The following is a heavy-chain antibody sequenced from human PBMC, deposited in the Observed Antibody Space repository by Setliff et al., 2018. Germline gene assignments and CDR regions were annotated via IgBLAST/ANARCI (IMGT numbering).Heavy chain of an antibody. Sequence: SETLSLTCTVSGGSISPYFWSWIRQPPGKGLEWIGYIYHNGNTNFNPSLKTRVNMSVDTSKNQIALNLKSVTAADTAVYYCARDRTAYSYGLDVWGQGTVVTVSS. V-gene: IGHV4-59*01. CDR1: GGSISPYF. CDR2: IYHNGNT. CDR3: ARDRTAYSYGLDV. J-gene: IGHJ6*02. D-gene: IGHD5-18*01.